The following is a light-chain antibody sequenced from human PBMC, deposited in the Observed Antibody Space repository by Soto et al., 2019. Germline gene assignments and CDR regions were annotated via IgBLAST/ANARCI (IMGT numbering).Light chain of an antibody. Sequence: EIVMTQSPATLSVSPGERATLSCRASHNVRSNLTWYQQKAGQAPRLLIHGASTRASGIPGRFSGSGSGTEFTLIISSLQSEDFAVYYCQQYNEWPATFGHGTKVDIK. CDR2: GAS. V-gene: IGKV3-15*01. CDR3: QQYNEWPAT. CDR1: HNVRSN. J-gene: IGKJ1*01.